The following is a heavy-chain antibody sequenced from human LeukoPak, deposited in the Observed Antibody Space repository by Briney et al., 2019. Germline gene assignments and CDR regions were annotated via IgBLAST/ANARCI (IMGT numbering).Heavy chain of an antibody. CDR2: IYHSGST. J-gene: IGHJ4*02. CDR3: ASSARVGAYPFDY. V-gene: IGHV4-30-2*01. CDR1: GGSISSGGYS. Sequence: SQTLSLTCAVSGGSISSGGYSWSWIRQPPGKGLEWIGYIYHSGSTYYNPSLKSGVTISVDRSKNQFSLKLSSVTAEDTAVYCCASSARVGAYPFDYWGQGTLVTVSS. D-gene: IGHD1-26*01.